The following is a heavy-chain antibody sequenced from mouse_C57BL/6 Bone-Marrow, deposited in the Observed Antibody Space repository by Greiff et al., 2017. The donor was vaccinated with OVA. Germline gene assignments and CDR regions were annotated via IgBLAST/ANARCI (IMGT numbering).Heavy chain of an antibody. CDR3: TTWGTTVVAPYAMDY. CDR2: IDPENGDT. J-gene: IGHJ4*01. V-gene: IGHV14-4*01. D-gene: IGHD1-1*01. CDR1: GFNIKDDY. Sequence: EVQLQQSGAELVRPGASVKLSCTASGFNIKDDYMHWVKQRPEQGLEWIGWIDPENGDTEYASKFQGKATITADPSSNTAYLQLSSLTSEDTAVYYCTTWGTTVVAPYAMDYRVKEPQSPSPQ.